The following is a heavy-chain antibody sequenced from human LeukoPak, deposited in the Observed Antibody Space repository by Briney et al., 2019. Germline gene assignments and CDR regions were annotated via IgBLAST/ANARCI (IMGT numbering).Heavy chain of an antibody. Sequence: PSETLSLTCAVYGGSFSGYYWSWIRQPPGKGLEWIGYIYYSGSTNYNPSLKSRVTISVDTSKNQFSLKLSSVTAADTAVYYCARDGNLGSSGYYYVESYDAFDIWGQGTMVTVSS. CDR2: IYYSGST. CDR3: ARDGNLGSSGYYYVESYDAFDI. D-gene: IGHD3-22*01. CDR1: GGSFSGYY. V-gene: IGHV4-59*01. J-gene: IGHJ3*02.